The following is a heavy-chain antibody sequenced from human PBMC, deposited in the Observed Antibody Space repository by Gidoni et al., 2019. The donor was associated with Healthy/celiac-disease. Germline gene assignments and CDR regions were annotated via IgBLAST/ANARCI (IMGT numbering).Heavy chain of an antibody. CDR2: IRGKAYGGKT. D-gene: IGHD6-19*01. CDR1: GFTFGAHA. CDR3: TRDSPEISSGWYERYYYYGMDV. V-gene: IGHV3-49*05. J-gene: IGHJ6*02. Sequence: EVQLVESGGGLVKQGRSLRLSCTASGFTFGAHALSWFRQAPGKGLEWVGFIRGKAYGGKTEYAASVKGRFTISRDDSKSIAYLQMNSLKTEDTAVYYCTRDSPEISSGWYERYYYYGMDVWGQGTTVTVSS.